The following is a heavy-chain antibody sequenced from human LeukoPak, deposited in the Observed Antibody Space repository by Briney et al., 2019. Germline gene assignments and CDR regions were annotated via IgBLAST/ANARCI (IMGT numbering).Heavy chain of an antibody. J-gene: IGHJ4*02. Sequence: ASVKVTCKASGYTFTGYHMHWVRQAPRQGLEWMGWINLKNVGTKYAQEFQGRVTMSRDTSISTAYMELSSLRSDDTAVYYCARDDTAMAGIGFDYWGQGTLLTVSS. CDR1: GYTFTGYH. D-gene: IGHD6-19*01. V-gene: IGHV1-2*02. CDR2: INLKNVGT. CDR3: ARDDTAMAGIGFDY.